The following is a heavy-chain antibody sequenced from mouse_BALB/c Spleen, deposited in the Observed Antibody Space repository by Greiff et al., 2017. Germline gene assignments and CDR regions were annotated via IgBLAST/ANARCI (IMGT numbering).Heavy chain of an antibody. V-gene: IGHV5-9-3*01. D-gene: IGHD2-3*01. CDR1: GFTFSSYA. CDR3: ARFYDGYPWFAY. Sequence: EVQLVESGGGLVKPGGSLKLSCAASGFTFSSYAMSWVRQTPEKRLEWVATISSGGSYTYYPDSVKGRFTISRDNAKNTLYLQMSSLRSEDTAMYYCARFYDGYPWFAYWGQGTLVTVSA. J-gene: IGHJ3*01. CDR2: ISSGGSYT.